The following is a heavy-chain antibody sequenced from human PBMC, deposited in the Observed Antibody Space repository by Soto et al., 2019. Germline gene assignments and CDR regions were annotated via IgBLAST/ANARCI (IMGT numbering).Heavy chain of an antibody. D-gene: IGHD2-15*01. Sequence: GGSLRLSCAASGFTFSSYGMHWVRQAPGKGLEWVAVIWYDGSNKYYADSVKGRFTISRDNSKNQVVLTMTNMDPVDTATYYCARSGGSCYSEELWFDPWGQGTLVTVSS. V-gene: IGHV3-30*02. CDR3: ARSGGSCYSEELWFDP. CDR2: IWYDGSNK. J-gene: IGHJ5*02. CDR1: GFTFSSYG.